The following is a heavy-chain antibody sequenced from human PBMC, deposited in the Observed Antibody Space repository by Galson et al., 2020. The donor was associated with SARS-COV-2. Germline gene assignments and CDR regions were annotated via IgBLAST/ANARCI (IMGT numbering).Heavy chain of an antibody. V-gene: IGHV4-59*01. Sequence: SETLSLTCSVSDGPMSSYYWSWIWQPPGKGLEWIGYISYSGSATYNPSLRSRVTISVDLSKNQFSLKVTSVTAADTAVYYCARDPAPLYGDNYYYGMDVWGRGTTVTVSS. J-gene: IGHJ6*02. CDR1: DGPMSSYY. D-gene: IGHD4-17*01. CDR2: ISYSGSA. CDR3: ARDPAPLYGDNYYYGMDV.